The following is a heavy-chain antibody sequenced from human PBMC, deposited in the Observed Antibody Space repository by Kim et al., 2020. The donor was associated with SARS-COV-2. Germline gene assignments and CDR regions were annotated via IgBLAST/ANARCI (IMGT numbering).Heavy chain of an antibody. Sequence: SETLSLTCTVSGGSVSSGSYYWSWIRQPPGKGLEWIGYIYYSGSTNYNPSLKSRVTISVDTSKNQFSLKLSSVTAADTAVYYCAREGYSGSPHPGAFDIWGQGTMVTVSS. CDR3: AREGYSGSPHPGAFDI. CDR1: GGSVSSGSYY. CDR2: IYYSGST. D-gene: IGHD1-26*01. V-gene: IGHV4-61*01. J-gene: IGHJ3*02.